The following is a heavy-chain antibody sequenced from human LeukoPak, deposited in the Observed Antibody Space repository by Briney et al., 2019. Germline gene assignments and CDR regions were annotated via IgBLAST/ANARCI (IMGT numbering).Heavy chain of an antibody. Sequence: GRSLRLSCAASGFTFTSYPVHWVRQAPGKGLEWVVVISYDGSNKYYADSVKGRFTISRDNSKNTMYLQMNSLRAEDTAVYYCARDLYYGMDVWGQEATVTVSS. J-gene: IGHJ6*02. V-gene: IGHV3-30-3*01. CDR2: ISYDGSNK. CDR1: GFTFTSYP. CDR3: ARDLYYGMDV.